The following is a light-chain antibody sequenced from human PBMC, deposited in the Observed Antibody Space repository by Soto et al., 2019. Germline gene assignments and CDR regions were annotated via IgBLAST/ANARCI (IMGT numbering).Light chain of an antibody. CDR1: QSISSF. CDR3: QQRTKWPPT. J-gene: IGKJ5*01. Sequence: SPATLSLSPGERATLSCRASQSISSFLGWYQQKPGQAPRLLIYDASNRATGFPARFSGSGSGTDFTLTISSLEPEDFAVYYCQQRTKWPPTFGQGTRLEIK. V-gene: IGKV3-11*01. CDR2: DAS.